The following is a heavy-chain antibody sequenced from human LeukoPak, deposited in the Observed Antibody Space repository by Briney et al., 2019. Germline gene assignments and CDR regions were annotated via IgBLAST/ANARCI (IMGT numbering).Heavy chain of an antibody. CDR2: ISPNSGGT. Sequence: GASVKVSCKASGYTFTGYYMHWVRQAPGQGLEWMGWISPNSGGTNYAQKFQGRVTMTRDTSISTAYMEPSRLRSDDTAVYYCAREGRVRLNWFDPWGQGTLVTVSS. V-gene: IGHV1-2*02. D-gene: IGHD1-1*01. CDR1: GYTFTGYY. J-gene: IGHJ5*02. CDR3: AREGRVRLNWFDP.